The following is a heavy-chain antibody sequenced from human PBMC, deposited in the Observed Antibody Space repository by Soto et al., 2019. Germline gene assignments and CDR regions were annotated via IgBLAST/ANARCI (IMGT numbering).Heavy chain of an antibody. CDR2: IYPGDSDT. CDR3: ASSPFRQQLPPFDY. J-gene: IGHJ4*02. CDR1: GYSFTSYW. D-gene: IGHD6-13*01. Sequence: PVESLKISCNGSGYSFTSYWIGWVRQMPGKGLEWMGIIYPGDSDTRYSPSFQGQVTISADKSISTAYLQWSSLKASDTAMYYCASSPFRQQLPPFDYWGQGTLVTVSS. V-gene: IGHV5-51*01.